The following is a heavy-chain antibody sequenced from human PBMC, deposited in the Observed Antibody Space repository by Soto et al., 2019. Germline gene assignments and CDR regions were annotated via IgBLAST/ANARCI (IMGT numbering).Heavy chain of an antibody. CDR3: TTPGYDPEVYYYYYGMDV. J-gene: IGHJ6*02. CDR2: IKSKTDGGTT. V-gene: IGHV3-15*07. CDR1: GFTFSNAW. Sequence: GGSLRLSCAASGFTFSNAWMNWVRQAPGKGLEWVGRIKSKTDGGTTDYAAPVKGRFTISRDDSKNTLYLQMNSLKTEDTAVYYCTTPGYDPEVYYYYYGMDVWGQGTTVTVSS. D-gene: IGHD5-12*01.